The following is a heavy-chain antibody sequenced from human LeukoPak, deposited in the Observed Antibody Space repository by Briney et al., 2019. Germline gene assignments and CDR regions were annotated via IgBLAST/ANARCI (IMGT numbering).Heavy chain of an antibody. Sequence: GGSLRLSCAASGFTSASSVMNWVRQAPGKGLEWVSVISGSGGSTYYADSVKGRFTISRDNSKNTLYLQMNSLRAEDTAVYYCAKDPAITMIVVVITHFDYWGQGTLVTVSS. CDR3: AKDPAITMIVVVITHFDY. CDR1: GFTSASSV. CDR2: ISGSGGST. D-gene: IGHD3-22*01. V-gene: IGHV3-23*01. J-gene: IGHJ4*02.